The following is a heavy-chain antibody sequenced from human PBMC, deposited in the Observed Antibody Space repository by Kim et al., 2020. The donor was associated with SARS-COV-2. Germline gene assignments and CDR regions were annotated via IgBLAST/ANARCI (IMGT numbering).Heavy chain of an antibody. Sequence: SETLSLTCTVSGGSISSSSYYWGWIRQPPGKGLEWIGSIYYSGSTYYNPSLKSRVTISVDTSKNQFSLKLSSVTAADAAVYYCARRAMKDNLLTIFGVFPSMGFGPWGQGTLVTVSS. J-gene: IGHJ5*02. CDR2: IYYSGST. D-gene: IGHD3-3*01. CDR1: GGSISSSSYY. V-gene: IGHV4-39*01. CDR3: ARRAMKDNLLTIFGVFPSMGFGP.